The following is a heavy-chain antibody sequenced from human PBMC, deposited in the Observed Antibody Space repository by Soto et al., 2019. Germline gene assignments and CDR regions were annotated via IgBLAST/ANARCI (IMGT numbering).Heavy chain of an antibody. Sequence: SETLSLTYTVSGGSMSRGGYYWSWIRQHPGKGLEWIGYIYYSGSTYYNPSLKSRVTISVDTSKNQFSLKLSSVTAADTAVYYCARYNSSGWYYWGQGTLVTVSS. CDR1: GGSMSRGGYY. CDR3: ARYNSSGWYY. CDR2: IYYSGST. V-gene: IGHV4-31*03. J-gene: IGHJ4*02. D-gene: IGHD6-19*01.